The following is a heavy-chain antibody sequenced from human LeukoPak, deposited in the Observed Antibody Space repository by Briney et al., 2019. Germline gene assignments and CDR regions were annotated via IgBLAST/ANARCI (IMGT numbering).Heavy chain of an antibody. J-gene: IGHJ6*02. CDR3: AKGTPFYAMDV. V-gene: IGHV3-15*01. CDR2: IKTKIDGGTT. D-gene: IGHD1-7*01. CDR1: GFTFSNAW. Sequence: GGSLRLSCAASGFTFSNAWMSWVRQAPGHGLEWGGRIKTKIDGGTTDYAAPVTGRFTISRDDSKNTLYLQMNSLKTEDTAVYYCAKGTPFYAMDVWGQGTTVIVSS.